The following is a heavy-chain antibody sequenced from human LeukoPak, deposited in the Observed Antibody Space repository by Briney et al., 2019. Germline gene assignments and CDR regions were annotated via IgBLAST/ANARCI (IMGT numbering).Heavy chain of an antibody. D-gene: IGHD6-13*01. V-gene: IGHV3-64D*06. CDR1: GFTFSRHT. J-gene: IGHJ3*02. CDR2: ISTNGGST. CDR3: VKGVSSNWLNAFGI. Sequence: PGGSLRLSCSASGFTFSRHTMHWVRQAPGKGLEYVSAISTNGGSTYYADSVKGRFTISRDNSKNTLYFQMSSLRAEDTAVYYCVKGVSSNWLNAFGIWGQGTVVTVSS.